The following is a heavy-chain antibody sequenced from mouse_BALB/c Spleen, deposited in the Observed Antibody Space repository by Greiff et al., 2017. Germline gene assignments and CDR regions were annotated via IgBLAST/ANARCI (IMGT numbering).Heavy chain of an antibody. D-gene: IGHD2-1*01. CDR2: INPSNGGT. V-gene: IGHV1S81*02. CDR3: TRSHYGNYWYFDV. CDR1: GYTFTSYY. Sequence: VQLQQSGAELVKPGASVKLSCKASGYTFTSYYMYWVKQRPGQGLEWIGGINPSNGGTNFNEKFKSKATLTVDKSSSTAYMQLSSLTSEDSAVYYCTRSHYGNYWYFDVWGAGTTVTVSS. J-gene: IGHJ1*01.